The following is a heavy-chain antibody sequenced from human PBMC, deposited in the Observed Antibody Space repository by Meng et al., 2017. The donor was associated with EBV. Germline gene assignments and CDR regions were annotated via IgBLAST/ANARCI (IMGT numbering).Heavy chain of an antibody. V-gene: IGHV1-18*01. CDR2: ISAYNGNT. J-gene: IGHJ5*02. D-gene: IGHD2-15*01. CDR3: ARPAAPYCSGGSCYNWFDP. Sequence: QVQLVQSGPEVKKHGXSVKVSGKASGYSFTNYGISWLRQAPGQGLEWMGCISAYNGNTNYAQKLQGRVTMTTDTSTSTAYMELRSLRSDDTAVYYCARPAAPYCSGGSCYNWFDPWGQGTLVNVSS. CDR1: GYSFTNYG.